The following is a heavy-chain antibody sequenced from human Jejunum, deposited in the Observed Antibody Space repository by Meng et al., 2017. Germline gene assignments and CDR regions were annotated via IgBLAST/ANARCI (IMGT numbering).Heavy chain of an antibody. V-gene: IGHV4-61*03. D-gene: IGHD1-26*01. J-gene: IGHJ4*02. Sequence: QVEVAASGPGLVSASETLSLTCTVSGDSVSSDNYYWSWIRQPPGKGLEWIGYVYYSGHTDCNPSLKSRLSISIDTSKNHFSLKLSSVTAADTAVYYCARTPLYSGSYYFDPWGQGALVTVSS. CDR2: VYYSGHT. CDR3: ARTPLYSGSYYFDP. CDR1: GDSVSSDNYY.